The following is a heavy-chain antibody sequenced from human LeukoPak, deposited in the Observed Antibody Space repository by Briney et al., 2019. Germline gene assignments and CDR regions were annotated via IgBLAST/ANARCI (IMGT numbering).Heavy chain of an antibody. Sequence: PGGSLRLFCAASGFTFSSYWMHWVRQAPGKGLVWVSRINSDGSSTSYADSVKGRFTISRDNAKNSLYLQMNSLRAEDTAVYYCARERLSELLGAGDYWGQGTLVTVSS. J-gene: IGHJ4*02. CDR1: GFTFSSYW. V-gene: IGHV3-74*01. CDR2: INSDGSST. CDR3: ARERLSELLGAGDY. D-gene: IGHD1-26*01.